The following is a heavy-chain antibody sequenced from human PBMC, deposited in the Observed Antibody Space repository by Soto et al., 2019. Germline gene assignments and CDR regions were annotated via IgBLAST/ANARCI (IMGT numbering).Heavy chain of an antibody. CDR3: ARTIQYSSGGRD. CDR2: IYYSGST. Sequence: SETLSLTCTVSGGSISSSSYYWGWIRQPPGKGLEWIGSIYYSGSTYYNPSLKSRVTISVDTSKNQFSLKLSSVTAADTAVYYCARTIQYSSGGRDWGQGTLVTVSS. V-gene: IGHV4-39*01. CDR1: GGSISSSSYY. D-gene: IGHD6-19*01. J-gene: IGHJ4*02.